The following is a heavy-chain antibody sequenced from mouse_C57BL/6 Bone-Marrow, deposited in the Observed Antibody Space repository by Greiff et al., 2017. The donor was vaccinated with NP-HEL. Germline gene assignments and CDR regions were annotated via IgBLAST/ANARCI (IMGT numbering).Heavy chain of an antibody. Sequence: LVESGPELVKPGASVKISCKASGYSFTDYNMNWVKQSNGKSLEWIGVINPNNGTTSYKQKFKGKATLTVDKSSSTAYMQLDSLTSEDTAVYYCARDAWGSSQFAYWGQGTGVTVSA. V-gene: IGHV1-39*01. CDR2: INPNNGTT. CDR3: ARDAWGSSQFAY. D-gene: IGHD1-1*01. CDR1: GYSFTDYN. J-gene: IGHJ3*01.